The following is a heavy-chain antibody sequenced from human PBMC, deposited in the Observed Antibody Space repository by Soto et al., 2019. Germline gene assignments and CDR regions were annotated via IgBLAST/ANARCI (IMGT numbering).Heavy chain of an antibody. CDR2: ISAYNGNT. D-gene: IGHD4-4*01. CDR1: GYTFTSYG. J-gene: IGHJ5*02. CDR3: ARGFLPVSNYGSNWFDP. Sequence: ASVKVSCKASGYTFTSYGMSWVRQAPGQGLEWMGWISAYNGNTNYAQKLQGRVTMTTDTSTSTAYMELRSLRSDDTAVYYCARGFLPVSNYGSNWFDPWGQGTLVTVSS. V-gene: IGHV1-18*01.